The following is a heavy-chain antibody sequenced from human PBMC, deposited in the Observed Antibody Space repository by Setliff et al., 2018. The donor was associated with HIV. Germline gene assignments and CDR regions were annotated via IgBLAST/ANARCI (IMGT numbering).Heavy chain of an antibody. V-gene: IGHV4-4*09. D-gene: IGHD6-6*01. CDR1: GGSISGYF. Sequence: PSETLSLTCTVSGGSISGYFWSWIRQPPGKRLEWIGYIYSSGNTDYNPSLKSRVTMSVDTSKKQFSLKLTSVTAADTAVYYCASFELSTTSSAYWGQGALVTVSS. J-gene: IGHJ4*02. CDR2: IYSSGNT. CDR3: ASFELSTTSSAY.